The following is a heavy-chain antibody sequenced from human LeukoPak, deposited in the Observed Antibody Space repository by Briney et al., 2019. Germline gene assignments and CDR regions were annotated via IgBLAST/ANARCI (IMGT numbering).Heavy chain of an antibody. CDR3: AKEAAIFGVVYHFDY. J-gene: IGHJ4*02. V-gene: IGHV3-48*01. CDR1: GFTFSSYA. CDR2: VSSRSSTM. Sequence: GGSLRLSCAASGFTFSSYAMNWVRQAPGKGLEWVSYVSSRSSTMYYADSVKGRFTISRDNAKNSLYLQMNSLRAEDTAVYYCAKEAAIFGVVYHFDYWGQGTLVPVSS. D-gene: IGHD3-3*01.